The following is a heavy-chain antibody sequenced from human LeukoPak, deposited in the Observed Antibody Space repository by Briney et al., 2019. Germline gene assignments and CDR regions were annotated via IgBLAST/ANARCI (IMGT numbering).Heavy chain of an antibody. CDR3: ARHPSATAKLCFDY. D-gene: IGHD4-23*01. CDR1: GGSINSYY. V-gene: IGHV4-59*08. CDR2: IFYTGST. Sequence: SETLSLTCTVSGGSINSYYWSWIRQPPGKGLEWIGYIFYTGSTNYNPSLKSRVVISVDTSKNQFSLKLSSVTAADTAVYYCARHPSATAKLCFDYWGQGTLVTVSS. J-gene: IGHJ4*02.